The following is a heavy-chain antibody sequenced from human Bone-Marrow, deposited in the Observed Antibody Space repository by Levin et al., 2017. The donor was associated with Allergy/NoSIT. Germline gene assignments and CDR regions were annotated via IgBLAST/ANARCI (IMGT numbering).Heavy chain of an antibody. CDR1: GYTFTGYY. V-gene: IGHV1-2*04. J-gene: IGHJ6*02. D-gene: IGHD5-18*01. CDR2: INPNSGGT. CDR3: ARGSQLWLGFNNYGMDV. Sequence: EASVKVSCKASGYTFTGYYMHWVRQAPGQGLEWMGWINPNSGGTNYAQKFQGWVTMTRDTSISTAYMELSRLRSDDTAVYYCARGSQLWLGFNNYGMDVWGQGTTVTVSS.